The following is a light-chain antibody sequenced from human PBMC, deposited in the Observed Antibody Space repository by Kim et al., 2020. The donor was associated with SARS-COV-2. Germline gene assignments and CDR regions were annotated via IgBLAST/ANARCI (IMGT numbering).Light chain of an antibody. CDR3: CSYAGGYSHVL. CDR1: SSDVGGYNY. Sequence: QSALTQPRSVSGSPGQSVTISCTGTSSDVGGYNYVSWYQKHPGKAPKLMIYDVNDRPSGVPDRFSGSESGNTASLTISGLQAEDEADYYCCSYAGGYSHVLFGGGTQLTVL. J-gene: IGLJ2*01. V-gene: IGLV2-11*01. CDR2: DVN.